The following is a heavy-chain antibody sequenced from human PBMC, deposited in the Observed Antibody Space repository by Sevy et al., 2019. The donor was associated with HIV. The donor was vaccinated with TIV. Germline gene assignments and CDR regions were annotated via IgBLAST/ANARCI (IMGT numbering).Heavy chain of an antibody. CDR1: GFTFRSFS. Sequence: GGSLRLSCVASGFTFRSFSMHRVRQAPGKGLEWVAAIWYDGRTERYADSVQGRFTISRDNSKKTLHLQMNSLRAEDTALYYCARDAARVIVPTAGFDSWGQGTLVTVSS. CDR2: IWYDGRTE. V-gene: IGHV3-33*01. D-gene: IGHD1-1*01. J-gene: IGHJ5*01. CDR3: ARDAARVIVPTAGFDS.